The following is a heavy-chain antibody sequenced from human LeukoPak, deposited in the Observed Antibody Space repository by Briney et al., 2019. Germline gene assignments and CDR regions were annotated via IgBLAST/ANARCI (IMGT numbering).Heavy chain of an antibody. CDR1: GFTFSSYW. Sequence: GGSLRLSCAASGFTFSSYWMSWVRQAPGKGLEWVANIKQDGSEKYYVDSVKGRFTISRDNAKNSLYLQMNSLRAEDTAVYYCARADPPRYFDWLLLESISYGMDVWGQGTTVTVSS. CDR2: IKQDGSEK. CDR3: ARADPPRYFDWLLLESISYGMDV. V-gene: IGHV3-7*01. D-gene: IGHD3-9*01. J-gene: IGHJ6*02.